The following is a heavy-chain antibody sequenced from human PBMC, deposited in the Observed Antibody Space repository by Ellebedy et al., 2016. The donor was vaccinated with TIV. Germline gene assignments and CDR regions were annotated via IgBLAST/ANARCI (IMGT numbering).Heavy chain of an antibody. Sequence: GESLKISCKSSGFTFDSYGMTWVRQAPGKGLEWVASLSGSADSTDYADSVKGRFSISRDNAKNTLFLQMSSLTVEDTAVYFCAKELFSYGPLTFNSWGQGTLVIVSS. V-gene: IGHV3-23*01. J-gene: IGHJ5*01. CDR1: GFTFDSYG. CDR2: LSGSADST. D-gene: IGHD3-16*01. CDR3: AKELFSYGPLTFNS.